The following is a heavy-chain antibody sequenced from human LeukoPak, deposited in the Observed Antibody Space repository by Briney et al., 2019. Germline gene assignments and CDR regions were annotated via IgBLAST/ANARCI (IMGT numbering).Heavy chain of an antibody. CDR3: AKVRGMAVAGTGVDY. CDR2: ISYDGSNK. J-gene: IGHJ4*02. Sequence: GGSLRLSCAASGFTFSSYAMHWVRQAPGKGLEWVAVISYDGSNKYYADSVKGRFTISRDNSKNTLYLQMKSLRVEDTAIYYCAKVRGMAVAGTGVDYWGQGTRVTVSS. CDR1: GFTFSSYA. D-gene: IGHD6-19*01. V-gene: IGHV3-30-3*01.